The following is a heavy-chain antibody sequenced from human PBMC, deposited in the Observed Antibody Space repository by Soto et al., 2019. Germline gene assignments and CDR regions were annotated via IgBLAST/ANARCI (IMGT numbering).Heavy chain of an antibody. Sequence: PSETLSRTFTVSGGSISSGDYYWSWIRQPPGKGLEWIGYIYYSGSTYYNPSLKSRVTISVDTSKNQFSLKLSSVTAADTAVYYCDRQPYYAFWRGRSPYGMDGWGQGTTVTVAS. CDR1: GGSISSGDYY. CDR2: IYYSGST. J-gene: IGHJ6*02. D-gene: IGHD3-3*01. V-gene: IGHV4-30-4*01. CDR3: DRQPYYAFWRGRSPYGMDG.